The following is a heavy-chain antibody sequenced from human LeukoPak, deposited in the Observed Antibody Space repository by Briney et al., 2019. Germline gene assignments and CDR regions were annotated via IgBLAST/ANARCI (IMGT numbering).Heavy chain of an antibody. CDR1: GFTFSSYG. D-gene: IGHD6-13*01. CDR2: IWYDGSNK. CDR3: AKARSSSSWYFDY. Sequence: GGSLRLSCAASGFTFSSYGMHWVRHAPGTGLEWVAVIWYDGSNKYYADSVKGRFTISRDNSKNTLYLQMNSLRAEDTAVYYCAKARSSSSWYFDYWGQGTLVTVSS. J-gene: IGHJ4*02. V-gene: IGHV3-33*06.